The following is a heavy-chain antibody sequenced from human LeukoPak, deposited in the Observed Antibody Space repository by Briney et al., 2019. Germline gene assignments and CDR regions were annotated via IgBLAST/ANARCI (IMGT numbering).Heavy chain of an antibody. CDR1: GYSISSGYS. D-gene: IGHD6-19*01. V-gene: IGHV4-38-2*02. CDR2: IYHSGNT. J-gene: IGHJ6*03. CDR3: ARGAYSSGWHSYYYYYYMDV. Sequence: PSETLSLTCTVSGYSISSGYSWGWIRQPPGKGLEWIGSIYHSGNTYYNPSLKRRVTISVDTSKNQFSLKLSSVTAADTAVYYCARGAYSSGWHSYYYYYYMDVWGKGTTVTVSS.